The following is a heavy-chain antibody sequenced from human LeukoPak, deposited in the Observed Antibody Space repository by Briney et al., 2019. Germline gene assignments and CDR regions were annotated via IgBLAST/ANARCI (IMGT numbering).Heavy chain of an antibody. J-gene: IGHJ4*02. CDR1: GGSISSSTYY. V-gene: IGHV4-39*07. D-gene: IGHD2-2*01. CDR2: LYYSGST. Sequence: PSETLSLTCTVSGGSISSSTYYWGWIRQPPGKGLEWIGNLYYSGSTYYNPSLKSRVTISVDTSKNQFSLKLSSVTAADTAVYYCARDCRGSTCDGYFDYWGQGTLVTVSS. CDR3: ARDCRGSTCDGYFDY.